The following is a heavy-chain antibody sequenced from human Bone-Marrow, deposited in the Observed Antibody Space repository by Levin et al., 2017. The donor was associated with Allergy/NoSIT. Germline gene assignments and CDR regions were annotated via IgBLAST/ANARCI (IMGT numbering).Heavy chain of an antibody. V-gene: IGHV3-23*01. D-gene: IGHD6-19*01. J-gene: IGHJ4*02. CDR2: IGGSGDST. Sequence: TGGSLRLSCVVSGFTFRSSAMSWVRQAPGKGLEWVSTIGGSGDSTYYSDSVQGRFTISRDNSKNTVYMQMSSLRADDTAVYYCARKGAIAVAGQFDYWGQGILVTVSS. CDR1: GFTFRSSA. CDR3: ARKGAIAVAGQFDY.